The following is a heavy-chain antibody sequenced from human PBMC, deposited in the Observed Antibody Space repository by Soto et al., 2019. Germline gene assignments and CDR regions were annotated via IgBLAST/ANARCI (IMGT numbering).Heavy chain of an antibody. CDR3: ARAVVTGDWYFDL. J-gene: IGHJ2*01. CDR2: ISAYNGNT. V-gene: IGHV1-18*01. Sequence: ASVKVSCKASAYTFTSYGFSWVRQAPGQGLEWMGWISAYNGNTNYAQKLQGRVTMTTDTSTSTAYMELRSLRSDDTAVYYCARAVVTGDWYFDLWGRGTLVTVSS. CDR1: AYTFTSYG. D-gene: IGHD7-27*01.